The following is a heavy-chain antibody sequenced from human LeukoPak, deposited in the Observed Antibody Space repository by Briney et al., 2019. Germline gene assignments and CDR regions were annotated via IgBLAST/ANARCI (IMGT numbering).Heavy chain of an antibody. J-gene: IGHJ4*02. CDR2: ISSSSSYI. CDR3: ARDRAGGAAGTGGRLDY. V-gene: IGHV3-21*01. CDR1: GLTFGSYS. D-gene: IGHD6-13*01. Sequence: GGSLRLSCAASGLTFGSYSMNWVRQAPGKGLEWVSSISSSSSYIYCADSVKGRFTISRDNAKNSLYLQMNSLRAEDTAVYYCARDRAGGAAGTGGRLDYWGQGTLVTVSS.